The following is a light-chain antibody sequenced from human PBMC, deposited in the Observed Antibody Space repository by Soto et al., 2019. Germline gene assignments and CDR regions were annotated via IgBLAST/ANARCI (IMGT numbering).Light chain of an antibody. CDR1: NSDVCGYNY. J-gene: IGLJ1*01. Sequence: VLTQPAPLSGSPWQSTTIPRTGNNSDVCGYNYVSWYQQQPGKAPKFMIYDVTNRPSGVSNRFSGSKSGNTASLTISGLQAEDEADYYCCSYTTSNTRQIVFGTGTKVTVL. CDR3: CSYTTSNTRQIV. CDR2: DVT. V-gene: IGLV2-14*03.